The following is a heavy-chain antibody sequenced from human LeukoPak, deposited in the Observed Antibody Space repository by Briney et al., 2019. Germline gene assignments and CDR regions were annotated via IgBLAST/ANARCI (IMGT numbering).Heavy chain of an antibody. CDR2: ISGSGDST. Sequence: GGSLRLSCVASGFIFSSYAMSWVRQAPGKGLEWISGISGSGDSTYFADSVKGRFTISRDNSKDTLYLQMNSLRAEDTAVYFCARDQRNGGNSDYWGQGTLVTVSS. V-gene: IGHV3-23*01. CDR1: GFIFSSYA. J-gene: IGHJ4*02. CDR3: ARDQRNGGNSDY. D-gene: IGHD4-23*01.